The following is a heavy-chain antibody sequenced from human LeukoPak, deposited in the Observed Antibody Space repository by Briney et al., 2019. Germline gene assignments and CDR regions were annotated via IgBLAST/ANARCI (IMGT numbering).Heavy chain of an antibody. J-gene: IGHJ4*02. CDR1: GVTLSNYA. D-gene: IGHD3-16*02. CDR2: ISSSGSGGNT. V-gene: IGHV3-23*01. Sequence: PGGSLRLSCVASGVTLSNYAMSWARQAPGKGLEWVSGISSSGSGGNTYYADSVKGRFTISRDSSRNTLFLHMNTLRAEDTAVYYCARVWGSYRRRRELDYWGQGTLVTVSS. CDR3: ARVWGSYRRRRELDY.